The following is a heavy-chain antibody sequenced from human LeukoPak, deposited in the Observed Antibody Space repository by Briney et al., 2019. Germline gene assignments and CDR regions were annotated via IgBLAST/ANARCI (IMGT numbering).Heavy chain of an antibody. CDR2: ISSSGSTI. D-gene: IGHD5-18*01. Sequence: GGSLRLSCSASGFTFSIYEMNWVRQAPGKWMEWVSYISSSGSTIYYADSVKGRFTISRDNAKNSLYLQMNSLRGEDTAIYYCARDGDSYGYGIDYWGQGTLVTVSP. CDR3: ARDGDSYGYGIDY. J-gene: IGHJ4*02. V-gene: IGHV3-48*03. CDR1: GFTFSIYE.